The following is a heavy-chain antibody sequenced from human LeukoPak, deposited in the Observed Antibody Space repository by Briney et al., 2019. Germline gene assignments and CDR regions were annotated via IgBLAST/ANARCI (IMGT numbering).Heavy chain of an antibody. V-gene: IGHV1-69*04. CDR3: AREGSLAMIVVVTNAFDI. D-gene: IGHD3-22*01. Sequence: GASVKVSCKASGGTFSSYAISWVRQAPGQGLEWMGRIIPILGIANYAQKFQGRVTITADKSTSTAYMELSSLRSEDTAVYYCAREGSLAMIVVVTNAFDIWGQGTMVTVSS. J-gene: IGHJ3*02. CDR1: GGTFSSYA. CDR2: IIPILGIA.